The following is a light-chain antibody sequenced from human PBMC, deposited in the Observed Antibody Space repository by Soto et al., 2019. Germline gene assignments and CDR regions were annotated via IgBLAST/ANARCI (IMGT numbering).Light chain of an antibody. CDR2: GAS. J-gene: IGKJ1*01. CDR3: QQYNTWLWT. V-gene: IGKV3-15*01. CDR1: QSVNAN. Sequence: EVVMTQSPATLSVSPGERATLSCRASQSVNANLAWYQQKPGQAPRILIHGASNRATGIPARFSGRGFGTEFILTISSMQSEDFAVYYCQQYNTWLWTFGQGTKVEI.